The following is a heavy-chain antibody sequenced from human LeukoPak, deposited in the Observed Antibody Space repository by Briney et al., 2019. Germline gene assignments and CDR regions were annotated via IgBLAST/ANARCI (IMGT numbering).Heavy chain of an antibody. D-gene: IGHD6-13*01. Sequence: PGGSLRLSCAASGFTVSSNYMSWVRQAPGKGLEWVSVIYSGGSTYYADSVKGRFTISRDNSKNTLYLQMNSLRAEDTAVYYCAADTIAAAGISQPENWFDPWGQGTLVIVSS. CDR1: GFTVSSNY. CDR3: AADTIAAAGISQPENWFDP. J-gene: IGHJ5*02. V-gene: IGHV3-66*01. CDR2: IYSGGST.